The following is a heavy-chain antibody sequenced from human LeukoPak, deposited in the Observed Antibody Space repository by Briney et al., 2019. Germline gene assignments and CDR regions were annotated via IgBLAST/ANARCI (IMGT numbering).Heavy chain of an antibody. V-gene: IGHV3-74*01. Sequence: QPGGSLRLSCAASGFTSSSNWMHWVRQAPGKGLVWVSRSNEDGSTTNYADSVKGRFTISRDNAKNTLYLQMNSLTAEDTAVYYCVRDLGGRSGHWGQGTLVTVSS. J-gene: IGHJ4*02. D-gene: IGHD1-26*01. CDR3: VRDLGGRSGH. CDR2: SNEDGSTT. CDR1: GFTSSSNW.